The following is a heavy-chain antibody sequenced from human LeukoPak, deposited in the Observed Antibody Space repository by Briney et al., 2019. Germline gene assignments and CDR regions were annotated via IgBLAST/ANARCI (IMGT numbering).Heavy chain of an antibody. CDR3: ARVKIVVVPAARNVDAFDI. CDR2: ISSSGSTI. V-gene: IGHV3-11*01. Sequence: GGSLRLSCAASGFTFSDYYMSWIRQAPGKGLEWVSYISSSGSTIYYADSVKGRFTISRDNAKNSLYLQMNSLRAEDTAVYYCARVKIVVVPAARNVDAFDIWGQGTMVTVSS. D-gene: IGHD2-2*01. J-gene: IGHJ3*02. CDR1: GFTFSDYY.